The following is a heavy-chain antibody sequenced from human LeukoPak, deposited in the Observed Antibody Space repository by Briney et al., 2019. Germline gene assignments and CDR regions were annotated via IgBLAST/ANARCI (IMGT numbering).Heavy chain of an antibody. D-gene: IGHD6-19*01. CDR2: ISSSSSYI. V-gene: IGHV3-21*01. J-gene: IGHJ4*02. CDR3: ARVPGGYSSGWRYY. Sequence: PGGSLRLSCAASGFTFSSYSMNWVRQAPGKGLEWVSFISSSSSYIYYADSVKGRFTISRDNAKNSLYLQMNSLRAEDTAVYYCARVPGGYSSGWRYYWGQGTLVTVSS. CDR1: GFTFSSYS.